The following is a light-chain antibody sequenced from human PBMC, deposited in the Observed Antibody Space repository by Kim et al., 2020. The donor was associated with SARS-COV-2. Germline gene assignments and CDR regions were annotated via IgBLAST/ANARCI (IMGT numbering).Light chain of an antibody. V-gene: IGLV3-1*01. CDR3: QAWDSSTVV. CDR1: KLGDKY. J-gene: IGLJ2*01. CDR2: QDS. Sequence: SVSPGQTVSITCYGDKLGDKYACWYQQKPGQSPVMVIYQDSKRPSGIPERVSGSNSGNTATLTISGTQAMDEADYYCQAWDSSTVVFGGGTQLTVL.